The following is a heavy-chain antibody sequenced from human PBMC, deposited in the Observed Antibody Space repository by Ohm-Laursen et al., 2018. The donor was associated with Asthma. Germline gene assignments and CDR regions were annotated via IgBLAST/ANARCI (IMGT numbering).Heavy chain of an antibody. CDR2: ISSSSSYT. J-gene: IGHJ6*02. Sequence: SLRLSCSASGFTFSDYYMSWIRQAPGKGLEWVSYISSSSSYTNYADSVKGRFTISRDNAKNSLYLQMNSLRAEDTAVYYCARDHYYGMDVWGQGTTVTVSS. CDR3: ARDHYYGMDV. V-gene: IGHV3-11*06. CDR1: GFTFSDYY.